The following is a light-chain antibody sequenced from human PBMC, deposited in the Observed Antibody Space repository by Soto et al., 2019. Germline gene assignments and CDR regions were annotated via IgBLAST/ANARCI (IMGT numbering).Light chain of an antibody. CDR3: QQSYSTLPAT. V-gene: IGKV1-39*01. J-gene: IGKJ4*01. CDR2: AAS. CDR1: QSISSY. Sequence: DIQMTQSPSSLSASVGDRVTITCRASQSISSYLNWYQQKPGKAPKLLIYAASSLQSGVPSRFSGSGSGTDFTLTISSLQPEDFATYYCQQSYSTLPATFGGGTKVEI.